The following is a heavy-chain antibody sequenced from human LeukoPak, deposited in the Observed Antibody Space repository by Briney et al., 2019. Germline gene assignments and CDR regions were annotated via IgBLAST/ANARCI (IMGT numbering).Heavy chain of an antibody. CDR3: AREGYCTNGVCYPAFDP. V-gene: IGHV4-4*07. Sequence: SETLSLTCTVSGGSISSYYWSWIRQPAGKGLEWIGRIYTSGSTNYNPSLKSRVTMSVDTSKNQFSLKLSSVTAADTAVYYCAREGYCTNGVCYPAFDPWGQGTLVTVSS. J-gene: IGHJ5*02. CDR2: IYTSGST. CDR1: GGSISSYY. D-gene: IGHD2-8*01.